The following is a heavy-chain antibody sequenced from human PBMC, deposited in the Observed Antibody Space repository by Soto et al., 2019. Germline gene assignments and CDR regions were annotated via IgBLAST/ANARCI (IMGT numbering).Heavy chain of an antibody. Sequence: GASVKVSCKASGYTFTSYGISWVRQAPGQGLEWMGRISAYNGNTNYAQKLQGRVTMTTDTSTSTAYMELRSLRSDDTAVYYCARDEYKGYGDYEDWFDPWGQGTLVTVSS. V-gene: IGHV1-18*01. CDR3: ARDEYKGYGDYEDWFDP. CDR1: GYTFTSYG. J-gene: IGHJ5*02. D-gene: IGHD4-17*01. CDR2: ISAYNGNT.